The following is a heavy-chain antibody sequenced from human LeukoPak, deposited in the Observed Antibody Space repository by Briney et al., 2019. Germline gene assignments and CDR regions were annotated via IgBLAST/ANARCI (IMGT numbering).Heavy chain of an antibody. J-gene: IGHJ4*02. V-gene: IGHV3-30-3*01. CDR2: ISYDGSNK. CDR1: GFTFSSYA. CDR3: ARDPVVGALARVLDY. D-gene: IGHD2-15*01. Sequence: GRSLRLSCAASGFTFSSYAMHWVRQAPGKGLEWVAVISYDGSNKYYADSVKGRFTISRDNSKNTLYLQMNSLRAEDTAVYYCARDPVVGALARVLDYWGQGTLVTVSS.